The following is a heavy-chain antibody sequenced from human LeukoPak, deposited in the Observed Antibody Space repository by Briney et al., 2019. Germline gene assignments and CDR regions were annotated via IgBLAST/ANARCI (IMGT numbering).Heavy chain of an antibody. V-gene: IGHV4-4*02. CDR3: ARRTFTSAAGGIDYLDY. Sequence: KPSETLSLTCTVSGGSISNSNWWSWVRQPPGKGLEWIGEIYHSGLSNYNPSLKSRVTISVDKSKNQFSLRLTSVTAADTAVYYCARRTFTSAAGGIDYLDYWVQGTLVTVSS. CDR2: IYHSGLS. CDR1: GGSISNSNW. D-gene: IGHD6-13*01. J-gene: IGHJ4*02.